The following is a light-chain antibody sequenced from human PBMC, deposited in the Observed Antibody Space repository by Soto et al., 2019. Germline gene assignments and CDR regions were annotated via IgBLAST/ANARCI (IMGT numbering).Light chain of an antibody. CDR3: QQSEVAPFT. CDR1: QTIGHY. CDR2: AAS. J-gene: IGKJ3*01. V-gene: IGKV1-39*01. Sequence: DIQMTQSPSSLSASVGDRVTVSCRASQTIGHYLNWYQQKPGAAPKLLIYAASYLQGGVPSRFSGGGSGTEFTLTITTLQPEDFATYFCQQSEVAPFTFGPGTKLEI.